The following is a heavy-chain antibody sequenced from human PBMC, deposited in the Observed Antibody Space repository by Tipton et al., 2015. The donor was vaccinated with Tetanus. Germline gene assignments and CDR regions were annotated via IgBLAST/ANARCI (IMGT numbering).Heavy chain of an antibody. CDR1: GFTFSGYH. D-gene: IGHD2-21*01. J-gene: IGHJ4*02. Sequence: SLRLSCAASGFTFSGYHMHWVRQAPGKGLEWVAVSWYDGTDKYYADSVKGRFTISRDNSKNTLYLQMNSLRAEDTAVYYCAREADCGGGSCVSGGFGNWGPGSQVTVSS. V-gene: IGHV3-33*08. CDR3: AREADCGGGSCVSGGFGN. CDR2: SWYDGTDK.